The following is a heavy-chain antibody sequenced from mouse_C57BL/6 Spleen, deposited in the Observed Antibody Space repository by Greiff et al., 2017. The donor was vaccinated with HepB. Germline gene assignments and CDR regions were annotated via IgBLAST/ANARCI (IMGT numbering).Heavy chain of an antibody. V-gene: IGHV1-82*01. CDR2: IYPGDGDT. D-gene: IGHD3-2*02. Sequence: QVQLKESGPELVKPGASVKISCKASGYAFSSSWMNWVKQRPGKGLEWIGRIYPGDGDTNYNGKFKGKATLTADKSSSTAYMQLSSLTSEDSAVYFCARQLRSPMDYWGQGTSVTVSS. CDR3: ARQLRSPMDY. CDR1: GYAFSSSW. J-gene: IGHJ4*01.